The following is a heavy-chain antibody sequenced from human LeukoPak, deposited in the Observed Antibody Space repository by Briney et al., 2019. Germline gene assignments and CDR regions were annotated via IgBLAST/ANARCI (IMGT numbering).Heavy chain of an antibody. J-gene: IGHJ4*02. CDR3: AKGDYGDYTFDY. D-gene: IGHD4-17*01. CDR2: ISWNSGSI. Sequence: GRSLRLSCAASGFTFDDYAMHWVRQGPGKGLEWVSGISWNSGSIGYADSVKGRFTISRDNAKNSLYLQMNSLRAEDTALYYCAKGDYGDYTFDYWGQGTLVTVSS. CDR1: GFTFDDYA. V-gene: IGHV3-9*01.